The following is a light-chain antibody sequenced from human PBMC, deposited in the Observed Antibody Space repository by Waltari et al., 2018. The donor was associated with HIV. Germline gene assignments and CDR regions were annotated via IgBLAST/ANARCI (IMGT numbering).Light chain of an antibody. V-gene: IGLV2-14*03. CDR3: SSYTSSSTPNWV. CDR1: SSDVGGCNY. J-gene: IGLJ3*02. Sequence: QSALTQPASVSGSPGQSITIPCTGTSSDVGGCNYVTWYQQHPGKAPKLMIYDVSKRPSGVSNRFSGSKSGNTASLTISGLQAEDEADYYCSSYTSSSTPNWVFGGGTKLTVL. CDR2: DVS.